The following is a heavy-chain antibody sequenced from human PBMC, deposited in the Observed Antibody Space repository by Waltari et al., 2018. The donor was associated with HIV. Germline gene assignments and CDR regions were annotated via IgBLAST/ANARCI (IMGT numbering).Heavy chain of an antibody. CDR2: INHSGST. Sequence: QVQLQQWGAGLLKPSETLSLTCAVTGGSFSGSSCSWSRQPPRKGLEWIGEINHSGSTNYNPSLKSRVTISVDTSKNQFSLKLTSVTAADTAVYYCARGQKMPLVRTNYYYYYGMDVWGQGTTVTVSS. D-gene: IGHD6-6*01. V-gene: IGHV4-34*01. CDR3: ARGQKMPLVRTNYYYYYGMDV. J-gene: IGHJ6*02. CDR1: GGSFSGSS.